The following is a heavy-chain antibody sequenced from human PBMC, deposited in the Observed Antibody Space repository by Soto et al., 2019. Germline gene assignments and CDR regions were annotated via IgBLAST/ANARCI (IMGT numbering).Heavy chain of an antibody. CDR1: GFTFSSYS. J-gene: IGHJ4*02. CDR2: ISSSSSTI. CDR3: ARDPGSSYGPPDY. D-gene: IGHD5-18*01. Sequence: ELQLVEYGGGLVQPGGSLRLSCAASGFTFSSYSMNWVSQAPGKGLEWVSYISSSSSTIYYADSVKGRFTISRDNAKNTLYLQMNSLIDEETAVYYCARDPGSSYGPPDYWGQGTLVTVSS. V-gene: IGHV3-48*02.